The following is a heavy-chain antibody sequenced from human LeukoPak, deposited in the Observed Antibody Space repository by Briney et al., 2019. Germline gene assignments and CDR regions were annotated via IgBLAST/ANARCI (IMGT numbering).Heavy chain of an antibody. CDR3: ARSFRAYSSGWYY. V-gene: IGHV4-34*01. CDR1: GGSFSGYY. CDR2: INHSGST. J-gene: IGHJ4*02. D-gene: IGHD6-19*01. Sequence: PSETLSLTCAVCGGSFSGYYWSWIRQPPGKGLEWIGEINHSGSTNYNPSLKSRVTISVDTSKNQFSLKLSSVTAADTAVYYCARSFRAYSSGWYYWGQGTLVTVSS.